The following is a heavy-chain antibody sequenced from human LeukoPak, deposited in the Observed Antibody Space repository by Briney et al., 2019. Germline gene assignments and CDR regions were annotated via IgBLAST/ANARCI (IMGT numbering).Heavy chain of an antibody. Sequence: GGSLRLSCAASGFTFSSYAVSWVRQAPGKGLEWVAVISYDGSNKYYADSVKGRFTISRDNSKNTLYLQMNSLRAEDTAVYYCARESDGGSDYWGQGTLVTVSS. J-gene: IGHJ4*02. D-gene: IGHD2-21*02. CDR1: GFTFSSYA. V-gene: IGHV3-30*04. CDR3: ARESDGGSDY. CDR2: ISYDGSNK.